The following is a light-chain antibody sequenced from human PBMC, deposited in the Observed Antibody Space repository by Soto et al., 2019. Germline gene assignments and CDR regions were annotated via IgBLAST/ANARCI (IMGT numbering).Light chain of an antibody. CDR3: SSYTSSSTPWV. J-gene: IGLJ3*02. V-gene: IGLV2-14*01. CDR2: DVS. CDR1: SSDVGGYNY. Sequence: QSALTQPASVSGSPGQSITISCTGTSSDVGGYNYVSWYQQHPGKAPQLMIYDVSKRPSGVSDRFSGSKSGNTASLTISGLQAEDEADYYCSSYTSSSTPWVFGGGTKVTVL.